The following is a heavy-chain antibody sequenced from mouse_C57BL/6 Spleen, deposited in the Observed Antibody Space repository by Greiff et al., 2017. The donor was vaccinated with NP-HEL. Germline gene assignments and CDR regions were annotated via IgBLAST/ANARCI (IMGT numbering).Heavy chain of an antibody. CDR3: ARRELTFYYFDY. CDR2: ISSGGSYT. J-gene: IGHJ2*01. V-gene: IGHV5-6*01. Sequence: EVQGVESGGDLVKPGGSLKLSCAASGFTFSSYGMSWVRQTPDKRLEWVATISSGGSYTYYPDSVKGRFTISRDNAKNTLYLQMSSLKSEDTAMYYCARRELTFYYFDYWGQGTTLTVSS. D-gene: IGHD4-1*01. CDR1: GFTFSSYG.